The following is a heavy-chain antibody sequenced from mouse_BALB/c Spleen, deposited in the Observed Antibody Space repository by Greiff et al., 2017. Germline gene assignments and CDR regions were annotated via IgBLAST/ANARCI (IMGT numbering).Heavy chain of an antibody. V-gene: IGHV1-5*01. D-gene: IGHD4-1*01. CDR2: IYPGNSDT. CDR1: GYTFTSYW. J-gene: IGHJ2*01. Sequence: EVQLQQSGAELVRSGASVKLSCTASGYTFTSYWMHWVKQRPGQGLEWIGAIYPGNSDTSYNQKFKGKAKLTAVTSTSTAYMELSSLTNEDSAVYYCTRGLTGYYFDYWGQGTTLTVSS. CDR3: TRGLTGYYFDY.